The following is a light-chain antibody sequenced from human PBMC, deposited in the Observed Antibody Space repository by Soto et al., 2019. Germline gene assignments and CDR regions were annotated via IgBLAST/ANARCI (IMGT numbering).Light chain of an antibody. V-gene: IGLV2-14*01. Sequence: QSALTQPASVSGSPGQSIAISCTGTSSDVGGYDYVSWYQQHPGKAPKLMIYDVSNRPSGVSNRFSGSKSDNTASLTISGLQAEYEADYYCSSYTSSSTYVFGTGTKLTVL. CDR2: DVS. CDR3: SSYTSSSTYV. J-gene: IGLJ1*01. CDR1: SSDVGGYDY.